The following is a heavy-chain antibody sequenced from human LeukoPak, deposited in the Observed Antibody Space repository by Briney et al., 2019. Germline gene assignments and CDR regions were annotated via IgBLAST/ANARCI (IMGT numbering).Heavy chain of an antibody. CDR2: IYHSGST. J-gene: IGHJ4*02. CDR3: ARLVVVSYFDY. D-gene: IGHD2-21*01. V-gene: IGHV4-30-2*01. CDR1: GGSITSGASS. Sequence: SETLSLTCAVSGGSITSGASSWSWIRQPPGKALEWIAYIYHSGSTYYNPSLKSRVTISLDRSKNQFSLKLSSVTAADTAVYYCARLVVVSYFDYWGQGTLVTVSS.